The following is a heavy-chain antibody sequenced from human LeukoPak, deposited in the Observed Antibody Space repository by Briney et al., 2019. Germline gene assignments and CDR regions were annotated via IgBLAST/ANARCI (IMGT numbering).Heavy chain of an antibody. D-gene: IGHD2-15*01. CDR1: GYSFTSYW. CDR3: ASLYCSGGSCPDAFDI. CDR2: IYPGDSDT. Sequence: GESLKISCKGSGYSFTSYWIGWVRQMPGKGLEWMGIIYPGDSDTRYSPSFQGQVTISADKSISTAYLQWSSLKASDTAMYYCASLYCSGGSCPDAFDIWGQGTMATVSS. J-gene: IGHJ3*02. V-gene: IGHV5-51*01.